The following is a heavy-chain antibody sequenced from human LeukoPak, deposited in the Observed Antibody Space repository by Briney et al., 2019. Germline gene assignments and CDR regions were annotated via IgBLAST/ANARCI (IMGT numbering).Heavy chain of an antibody. V-gene: IGHV1-2*06. D-gene: IGHD5-24*01. CDR2: INPDSGGT. Sequence: ASVKVSCKASGYTFTDYYIHWVRQAPGQGLEWMGRINPDSGGTNYAQKFQGRDTMTRDTSITTAYMELSRLRSDETAVYYCARGSEMATTFIDYWGQGTLVTVSS. J-gene: IGHJ4*02. CDR1: GYTFTDYY. CDR3: ARGSEMATTFIDY.